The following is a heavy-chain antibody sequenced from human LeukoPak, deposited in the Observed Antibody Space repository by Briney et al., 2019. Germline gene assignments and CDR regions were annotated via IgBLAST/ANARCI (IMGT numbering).Heavy chain of an antibody. CDR1: GFTFAGYA. V-gene: IGHV3-23*01. CDR2: ISGNGGST. CDR3: AKAPLVGTAAAGGAFFY. Sequence: GGSLRLSCAASGFTFAGYAMSWVRQAPGKGLEWVSAISGNGGSTYYADSVKGRFPISRDNSKNTLYLQMNSLRAEDTALYYCAKAPLVGTAAAGGAFFYWGQGTLVTVSS. J-gene: IGHJ4*02. D-gene: IGHD6-13*01.